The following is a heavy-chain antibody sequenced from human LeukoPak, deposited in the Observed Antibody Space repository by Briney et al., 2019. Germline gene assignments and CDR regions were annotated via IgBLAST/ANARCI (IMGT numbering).Heavy chain of an antibody. CDR3: ATVDTTMGKDS. CDR2: ISYTVST. V-gene: IGHV4-59*08. Sequence: SETLSLTCTVSGGSISSYSWTWIRQPPGKGLEWIGYISYTVSTNYNPSLKSRVSISVDTSKSQVSLRLTSVTAADTAVYYCATVDTTMGKDSWGQGALLTVSS. D-gene: IGHD5-18*01. CDR1: GGSISSYS. J-gene: IGHJ4*02.